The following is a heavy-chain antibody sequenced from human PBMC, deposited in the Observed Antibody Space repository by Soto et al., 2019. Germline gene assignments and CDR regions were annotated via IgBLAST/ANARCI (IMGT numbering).Heavy chain of an antibody. V-gene: IGHV4-30-4*08. CDR1: GASIRGSYYF. CDR2: VYSTGST. D-gene: IGHD6-6*01. CDR3: ARESIRVSAAMHPLGRVSVFVCGMRTPPVVGPCGLGSLYSTCSSYY. Sequence: SETLSLTCTVTGASIRGSYYFWSWIRQPPGEGLEWLGYVYSTGSTYYNPSLKSRISISVDTSKNQFSLILSSVSAADTAVDYCARESIRVSAAMHPLGRVSVFVCGMRTPPVVGPCGLGSLYSTCSSYY. J-gene: IGHJ6*03.